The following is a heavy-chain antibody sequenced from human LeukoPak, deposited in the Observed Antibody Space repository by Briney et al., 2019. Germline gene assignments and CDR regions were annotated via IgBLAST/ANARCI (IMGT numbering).Heavy chain of an antibody. D-gene: IGHD4-23*01. V-gene: IGHV4-59*01. CDR3: ASVGWTTMGFDY. CDR1: GGSISSYY. Sequence: SETLSLTCTVSGGSISSYYWSWIRQPPGKGLEWIGYIYYSGSTNYNPSLKSRVTISVDTSKNQFSLKLSSATAADTAVYYCASVGWTTMGFDYWGQGTLVTVSS. J-gene: IGHJ4*02. CDR2: IYYSGST.